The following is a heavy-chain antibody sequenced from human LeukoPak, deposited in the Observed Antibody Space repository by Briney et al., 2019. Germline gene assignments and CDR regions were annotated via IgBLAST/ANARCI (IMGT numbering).Heavy chain of an antibody. D-gene: IGHD6-19*01. CDR1: GFTVSSSY. CDR3: ARDYEQWLVVDY. V-gene: IGHV3-53*01. Sequence: GGSLKLSCAASGFTVSSSYMSWVRQAPGKGLEWVSVIYTGGSTYYADSVKGRFTISRDNSKNTLYLQMNSLRAEDTAVYYCARDYEQWLVVDYWGQGTLVTVSS. CDR2: IYTGGST. J-gene: IGHJ4*02.